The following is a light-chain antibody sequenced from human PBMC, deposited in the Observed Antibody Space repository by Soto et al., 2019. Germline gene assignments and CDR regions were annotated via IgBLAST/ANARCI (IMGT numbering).Light chain of an antibody. V-gene: IGKV1-5*03. CDR2: KAS. CDR1: QSISSW. Sequence: DIQMAQSPSTLSASVGDRVTITCRASQSISSWLAWYQQKPGKAPKLLIYKASSLKSGVPSRFSGSGSGTEFTLTISSLQPDDLATHYCQQYNSYSWTFGQGTKVEIK. CDR3: QQYNSYSWT. J-gene: IGKJ1*01.